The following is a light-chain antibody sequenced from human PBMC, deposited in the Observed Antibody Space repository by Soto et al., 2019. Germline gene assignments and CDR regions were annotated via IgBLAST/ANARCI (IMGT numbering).Light chain of an antibody. CDR1: QRVSSAY. Sequence: EIVLTQSPGTLSLSPGERATLSCRASQRVSSAYLAWYQQKPGQAPRLLMYGASSRATGTPDRFSGSGSGTDYTLTISRLEPEDLEVYYCQQYDNWGTLGPGTKVDIK. J-gene: IGKJ3*01. CDR2: GAS. CDR3: QQYDNWGT. V-gene: IGKV3-20*01.